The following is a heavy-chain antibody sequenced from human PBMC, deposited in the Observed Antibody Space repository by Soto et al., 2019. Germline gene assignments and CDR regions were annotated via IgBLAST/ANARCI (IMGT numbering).Heavy chain of an antibody. J-gene: IGHJ5*02. V-gene: IGHV4-59*01. Sequence: QVQLQESGPGLVKPSETLSLTRTVSGGSISSYYWSWIRQPPGKGLEWIGYIYYSGSTNYNPSLKGPGTLTLNPAKNQVSRKTRFDTAADQAGEYCARELGVEFCSKTSLLGFPPPGWFDPWGQGTLVTVSS. CDR1: GGSISSYY. CDR2: IYYSGST. CDR3: ARELGVEFCSKTSLLGFPPPGWFDP. D-gene: IGHD2-2*01.